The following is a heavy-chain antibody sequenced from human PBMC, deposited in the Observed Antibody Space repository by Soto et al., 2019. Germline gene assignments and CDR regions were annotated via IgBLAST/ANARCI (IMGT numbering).Heavy chain of an antibody. CDR3: ARPVVATRYYYGMDV. CDR2: IYPGDSDT. J-gene: IGHJ6*02. Sequence: PGESLKISCKGSGYSFTSYWIGWVRQMPGKGLEWMGIIYPGDSDTRYSPSFQGQVTISADKSISTAYLQWSSLKASDTAMYYCARPVVATRYYYGMDVWGQGTTVTVS. CDR1: GYSFTSYW. V-gene: IGHV5-51*01. D-gene: IGHD5-12*01.